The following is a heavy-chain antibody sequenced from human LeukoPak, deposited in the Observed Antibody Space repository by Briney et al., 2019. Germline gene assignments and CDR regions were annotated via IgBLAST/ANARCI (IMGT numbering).Heavy chain of an antibody. D-gene: IGHD3-22*01. CDR3: AKSLQYYYDTGWPY. CDR1: GFTFSSYA. J-gene: IGHJ4*02. V-gene: IGHV3-23*01. Sequence: GGSLRLSCAASGFTFSSYAMSWVRQAPGKGLEWVSSISASGGSTYYADSVKGRFTISRDNSKSTLYLQMNSLRGEDTAVYYCAKSLQYYYDTGWPYWGQGTLVTVSS. CDR2: ISASGGST.